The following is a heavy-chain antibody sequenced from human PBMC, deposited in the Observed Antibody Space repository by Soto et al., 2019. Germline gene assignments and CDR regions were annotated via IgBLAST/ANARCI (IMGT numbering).Heavy chain of an antibody. Sequence: GGSLRLSCAASGFTVSSNYMSWVRQAPGKGLEWVSVIYSGGSTYYADSVKGRFTISRDNSKNTLYLQMNSLRAEDTAVYYCARDSYAGWFDPWGQGTLVTVSS. CDR3: ARDSYAGWFDP. D-gene: IGHD4-17*01. J-gene: IGHJ5*02. V-gene: IGHV3-66*01. CDR1: GFTVSSNY. CDR2: IYSGGST.